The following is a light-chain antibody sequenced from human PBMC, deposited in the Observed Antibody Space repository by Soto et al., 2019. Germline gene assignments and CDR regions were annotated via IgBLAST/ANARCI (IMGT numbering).Light chain of an antibody. CDR1: QSISSW. V-gene: IGKV1-5*01. CDR2: DAS. J-gene: IGKJ1*01. Sequence: DIQMTQSPSTLSASVGDRVTITCRASQSISSWLAWYQQKPGKAPKLLIYDASSLESGVPSRFSGSGSGTEFTLTISSLQADDFATYYFQQYNSYSGTFGQGTKVEIK. CDR3: QQYNSYSGT.